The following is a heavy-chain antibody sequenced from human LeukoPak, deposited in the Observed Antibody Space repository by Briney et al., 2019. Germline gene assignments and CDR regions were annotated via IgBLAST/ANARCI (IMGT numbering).Heavy chain of an antibody. Sequence: SETLSLTCTVSGGSITAYYWSWIRQPPRKGLEWIGYIYYTGITNYNPSLKSRVTISVDTSKNQFSLKLSSVTAADTAVYYCARGSGSGNYYYYFDYWGQGTLVTVSS. V-gene: IGHV4-59*01. J-gene: IGHJ4*02. CDR1: GGSITAYY. CDR2: IYYTGIT. D-gene: IGHD3-10*01. CDR3: ARGSGSGNYYYYFDY.